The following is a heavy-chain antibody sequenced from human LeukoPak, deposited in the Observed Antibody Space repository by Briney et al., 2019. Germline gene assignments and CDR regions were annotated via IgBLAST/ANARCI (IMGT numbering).Heavy chain of an antibody. V-gene: IGHV1-2*04. D-gene: IGHD5-12*01. Sequence: ASVKVSCKASVGTFSSYAISWVRQAPGQGLEWMGWINPNSGATNYAQNFQGWVTMTRDTSVSTGYMELRRLTSDDTAVYYCARGLINGHDFDYWGQGTLVTVSS. CDR2: INPNSGAT. CDR1: VGTFSSYA. J-gene: IGHJ4*02. CDR3: ARGLINGHDFDY.